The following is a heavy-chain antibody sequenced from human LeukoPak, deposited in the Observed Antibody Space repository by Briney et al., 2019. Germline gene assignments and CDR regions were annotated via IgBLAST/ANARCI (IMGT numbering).Heavy chain of an antibody. CDR3: VNLGYSD. Sequence: GGSLRLSCAASGFTFSGYWMSWVRQAPGKGLEWVATIKNDGSDKYYVDSVKGRFTLSRDNAKNSVYLQMNSLRVEDTAVYYCVNLGYSDGGQGTLVTVSS. D-gene: IGHD5-12*01. V-gene: IGHV3-7*01. CDR2: IKNDGSDK. CDR1: GFTFSGYW. J-gene: IGHJ4*02.